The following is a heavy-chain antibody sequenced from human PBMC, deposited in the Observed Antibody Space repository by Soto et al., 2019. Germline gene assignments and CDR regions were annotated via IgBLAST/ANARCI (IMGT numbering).Heavy chain of an antibody. D-gene: IGHD3-16*02. Sequence: GGSLSLSCAASGFTFSSYSMNWVRQAPGKGLEWVSSISSSSYIYYADSVKGRFTISRDNAKDSLYLQMNSLRAEDTAVYYCARARDMITFGGVIRHYYYYYMDVWGKGTTVTVSS. CDR2: ISSSSYI. J-gene: IGHJ6*03. CDR3: ARARDMITFGGVIRHYYYYYMDV. CDR1: GFTFSSYS. V-gene: IGHV3-21*01.